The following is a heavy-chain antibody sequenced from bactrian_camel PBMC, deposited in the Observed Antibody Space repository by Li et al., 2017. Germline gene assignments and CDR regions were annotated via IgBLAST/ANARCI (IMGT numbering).Heavy chain of an antibody. Sequence: VQLVESGGSLVQPGGSLRLSCAVSGLPLSSYWMYWVRQAPGKGLEWVSGINKGGARKDYADSVKGRFTISRDNAENTLYLQIDSVQTQDTAVYYCATDCGLGLSFGCWGQGTQVTVS. CDR1: GLPLSSYW. J-gene: IGHJ6*01. V-gene: IGHV3S1*01. CDR2: INKGGARK. CDR3: ATDCGLGLSFGC. D-gene: IGHD3*01.